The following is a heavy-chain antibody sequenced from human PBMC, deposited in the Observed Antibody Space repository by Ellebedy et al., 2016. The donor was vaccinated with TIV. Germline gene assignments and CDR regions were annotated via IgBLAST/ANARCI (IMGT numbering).Heavy chain of an antibody. CDR3: ARAYQWLVPGADAFDI. Sequence: ASVKVSCKASGYTFTSYGISWVRQAPGQGLEWMGWISAYNGNTNYAQKLQGRVTITRDTSASTAYMELSSLRSEDTAVYYCARAYQWLVPGADAFDIWGQGTMVTVSS. J-gene: IGHJ3*02. V-gene: IGHV1-18*01. D-gene: IGHD6-19*01. CDR1: GYTFTSYG. CDR2: ISAYNGNT.